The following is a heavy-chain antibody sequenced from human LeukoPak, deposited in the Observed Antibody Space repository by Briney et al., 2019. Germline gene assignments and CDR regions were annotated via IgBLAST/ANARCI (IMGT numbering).Heavy chain of an antibody. V-gene: IGHV3-66*02. CDR1: GFTVSSNY. J-gene: IGHJ3*02. CDR2: IYSGGST. CDR3: ARVVVVPAAPGPNDAFDI. D-gene: IGHD2-2*01. Sequence: PGGSLRLSCAASGFTVSSNYMSWVRQAPGKGLECVSIIYSGGSTYYADSVKGRFTISRDNSKNTLYLQMNSLRAEDTAVYYCARVVVVPAAPGPNDAFDIWGQGTMVTVSS.